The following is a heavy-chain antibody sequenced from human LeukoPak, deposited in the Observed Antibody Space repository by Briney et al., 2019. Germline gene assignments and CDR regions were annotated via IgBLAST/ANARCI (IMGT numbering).Heavy chain of an antibody. V-gene: IGHV3-30*04. CDR2: ISYDGSNK. Sequence: GGSLRLSCAASGFTFSSYAMHWVRQAPGEGLEWVAVISYDGSNKYYADSVKGRFTISRDNSKSTLYLQMNSLRAEDTAVYYCARDLGIVGATTWFDPWGQGTLVTVSS. CDR3: ARDLGIVGATTWFDP. CDR1: GFTFSSYA. D-gene: IGHD1-26*01. J-gene: IGHJ5*02.